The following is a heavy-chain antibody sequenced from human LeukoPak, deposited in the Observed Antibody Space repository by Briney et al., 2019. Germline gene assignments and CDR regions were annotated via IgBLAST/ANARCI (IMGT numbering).Heavy chain of an antibody. CDR1: GFTFSSYS. V-gene: IGHV3-21*01. CDR2: ISSSSSYI. Sequence: PGGSLRLSCAASGFTFSSYSMNWVRQAPGKGLEWVSSISSSSSYIYYADSVKGRFTISRDNAKNSLSLQMNSLRAEDTAVYYCAREISDDILTGYYIGYNWFDPWGQGTLVTVSS. J-gene: IGHJ5*02. D-gene: IGHD3-9*01. CDR3: AREISDDILTGYYIGYNWFDP.